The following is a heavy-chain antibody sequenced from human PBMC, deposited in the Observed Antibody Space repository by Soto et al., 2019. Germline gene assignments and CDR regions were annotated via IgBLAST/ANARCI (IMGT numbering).Heavy chain of an antibody. Sequence: SQTPSLTCDISGDSVSTNTATWDWIRQSPSRGLEWLGRTYYRSRWFYDSAVSVKSRITISPDISNNQVSLQLTSVTPDDTAIYYCVRLIGNSWLDSWGQGTLVTVSS. J-gene: IGHJ5*01. V-gene: IGHV6-1*01. CDR2: TYYRSRWFY. D-gene: IGHD3-22*01. CDR1: GDSVSTNTAT. CDR3: VRLIGNSWLDS.